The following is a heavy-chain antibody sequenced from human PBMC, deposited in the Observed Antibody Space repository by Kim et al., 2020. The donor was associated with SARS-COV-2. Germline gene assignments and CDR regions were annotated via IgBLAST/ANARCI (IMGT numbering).Heavy chain of an antibody. CDR2: MNPNSGNT. CDR3: ATSYDILTGRKGFDAFDI. Sequence: ASVKVSCKASGYTFTSYDINWVRQATGQGLEWMGWMNPNSGNTGYAQKFQGRVTMTRNTSISTAYMELSSLRSEDTAVYYCATSYDILTGRKGFDAFDIWGQGTMVTVSS. CDR1: GYTFTSYD. V-gene: IGHV1-8*01. J-gene: IGHJ3*02. D-gene: IGHD3-9*01.